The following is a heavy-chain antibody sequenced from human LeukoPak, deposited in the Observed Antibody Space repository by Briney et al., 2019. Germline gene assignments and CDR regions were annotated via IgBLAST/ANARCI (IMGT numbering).Heavy chain of an antibody. D-gene: IGHD4-11*01. J-gene: IGHJ4*02. CDR2: INYSGST. CDR1: GGSFSGHY. V-gene: IGHV4-34*01. CDR3: ARVYSDYATPDY. Sequence: PSETLSLTCAVYGGSFSGHYWSWIRQPPGKGLEWIGEINYSGSTNYNPSLKSRVTISVDTSKNQFSLKLSSVTAADTAVYYCARVYSDYATPDYWGQGTLVTVSS.